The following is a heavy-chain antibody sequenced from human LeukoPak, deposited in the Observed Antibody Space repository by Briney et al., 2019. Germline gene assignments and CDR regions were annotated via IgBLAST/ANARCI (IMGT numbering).Heavy chain of an antibody. CDR2: INSDGSST. Sequence: PGGPLRLSCAASGFTFSSYWMHWVRQAPVKGLVWVSLINSDGSSTSYADSVKGRFTISRDNAKNTLYLQMNSLRAEDTAVYYCARSHSGSYHNYFDYWGQGTLVTVSS. CDR1: GFTFSSYW. D-gene: IGHD1-26*01. V-gene: IGHV3-74*01. J-gene: IGHJ4*02. CDR3: ARSHSGSYHNYFDY.